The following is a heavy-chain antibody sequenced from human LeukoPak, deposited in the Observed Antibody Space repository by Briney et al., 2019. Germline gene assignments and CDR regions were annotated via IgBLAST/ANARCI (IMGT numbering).Heavy chain of an antibody. CDR3: ARVTVAGLLNC. CDR2: IYSGGST. Sequence: GGSLRLSCAASGFTVSSNYMSWVRQAPGKGLEWVSVIYSGGSTYYADSVKGRFTSSRDNSKNTMYIQMNSLTAEDTAVYYCARVTVAGLLNCWGQGTLVTASS. D-gene: IGHD6-19*01. J-gene: IGHJ4*02. CDR1: GFTVSSNY. V-gene: IGHV3-53*01.